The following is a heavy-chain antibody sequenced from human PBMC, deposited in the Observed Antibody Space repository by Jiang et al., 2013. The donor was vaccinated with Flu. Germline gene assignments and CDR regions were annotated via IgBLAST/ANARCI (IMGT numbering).Heavy chain of an antibody. D-gene: IGHD3-3*01. Sequence: VLLKPSETLPLTCAVYGGSFSGYYWSWIRQPPGKGLEWIGEINHSGSTNYNPSLKSRVTISVDTSKNQFSLKLSSVTAADTAVYYCARPNGDFWSGLYFQHWGQGTLVTVSS. CDR1: GGSFSGYY. J-gene: IGHJ1*01. CDR2: INHSGST. V-gene: IGHV4-34*01. CDR3: ARPNGDFWSGLYFQH.